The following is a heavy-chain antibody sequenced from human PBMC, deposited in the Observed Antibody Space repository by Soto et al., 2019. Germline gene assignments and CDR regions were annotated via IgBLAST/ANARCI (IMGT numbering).Heavy chain of an antibody. D-gene: IGHD3-10*01. J-gene: IGHJ4*02. Sequence: PGGSLRLSCAASGFTFNNYAMGWVRQAPGKGLEWVSAITGSGSDTYYLDSVKGRFTISRDNSKNTLFLQVNSLRAEDTAIYYCAKLGSSAWSPHYYFDYWGQGTQVTVSS. V-gene: IGHV3-23*01. CDR2: ITGSGSDT. CDR1: GFTFNNYA. CDR3: AKLGSSAWSPHYYFDY.